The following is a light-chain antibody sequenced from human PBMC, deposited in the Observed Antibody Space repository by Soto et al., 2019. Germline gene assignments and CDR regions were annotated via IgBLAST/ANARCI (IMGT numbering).Light chain of an antibody. CDR2: INTDGSH. J-gene: IGLJ3*02. V-gene: IGLV4-69*01. CDR1: SGHDTYA. CDR3: QTWGTGVRV. Sequence: QAVVTQSPSASASLGASVKLTCTLSSGHDTYAIAWHQQRPEKGPRYLMKINTDGSHNKGDGIPDRFSGSMSGTGRSLTISSLQSEDEADYYCQTWGTGVRVFGGGTKLTVL.